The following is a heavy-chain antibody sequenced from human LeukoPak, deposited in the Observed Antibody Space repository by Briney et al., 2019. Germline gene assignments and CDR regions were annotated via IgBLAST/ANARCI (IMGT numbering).Heavy chain of an antibody. CDR1: GFTVSSNY. J-gene: IGHJ4*02. V-gene: IGHV3-53*04. CDR2: IFSGGST. Sequence: GGSLRLSCAASGFTVSSNYMSWVRQAPGTGLEWVSLIFSGGSTYYADSVKGRFTVSRQNSKNTAYLQMNSLRAEDTAVYYCVMGSGYWGQGTLVTVSS. D-gene: IGHD1-26*01. CDR3: VMGSGY.